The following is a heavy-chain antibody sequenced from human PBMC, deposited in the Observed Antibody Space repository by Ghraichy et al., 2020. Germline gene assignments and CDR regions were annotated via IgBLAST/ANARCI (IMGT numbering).Heavy chain of an antibody. CDR3: ARLKGVVLVWFGELKGDSLDM. V-gene: IGHV4-39*01. J-gene: IGHJ3*02. CDR1: GGSISRGSGY. D-gene: IGHD3-10*01. CDR2: VSYSGSA. Sequence: SETLSLTCTVSGGSISRGSGYWGWIRQPPGKGLEFIGTVSYSGSAHYSPSLNSRVYMSVDTSKNQFSLTLTSVTAADTSEYYCARLKGVVLVWFGELKGDSLDMWGQGTMVTVSS.